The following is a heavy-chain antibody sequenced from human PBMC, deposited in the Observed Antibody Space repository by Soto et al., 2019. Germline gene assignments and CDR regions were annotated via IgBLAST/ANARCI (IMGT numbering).Heavy chain of an antibody. Sequence: QVQLLQSGAEVKKPGASVKVSCQASGYTFTNYGITWVRQAPGQGLEWMGWISAYNGDTHYTQRLQGRVTMTTDTSTSTAYMELRGLRSDDTAVYYWARVRQLVGYCYYYMDVWGKGTTVTVSS. CDR2: ISAYNGDT. D-gene: IGHD6-6*01. CDR3: ARVRQLVGYCYYYMDV. V-gene: IGHV1-18*01. J-gene: IGHJ6*03. CDR1: GYTFTNYG.